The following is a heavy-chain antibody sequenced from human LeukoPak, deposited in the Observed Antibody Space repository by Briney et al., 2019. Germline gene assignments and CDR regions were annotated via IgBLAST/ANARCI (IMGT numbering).Heavy chain of an antibody. CDR1: GLTFDDYA. Sequence: GGSLRLSCAASGLTFDDYAMHWVRQAPGKGLEWVSGISWNSGSIGYADSVKGRFTISRDNAKNSLYLQMNSLRAEDTAVYYCTRDGDTTMVGGYYYYMDVWGKGTTVTVSS. V-gene: IGHV3-9*01. D-gene: IGHD5-18*01. CDR3: TRDGDTTMVGGYYYYMDV. J-gene: IGHJ6*03. CDR2: ISWNSGSI.